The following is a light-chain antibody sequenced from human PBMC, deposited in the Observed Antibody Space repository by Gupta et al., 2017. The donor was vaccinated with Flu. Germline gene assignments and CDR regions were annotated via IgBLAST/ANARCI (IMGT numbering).Light chain of an antibody. CDR2: ATN. J-gene: IGLJ2*01. V-gene: IGLV3-19*01. Sequence: YATNIRPSGIPDRFSGSSSGNTASLTITGAQAEDEADYYCNSRDSTDNHQAVFGGGTKLTVL. CDR3: NSRDSTDNHQAV.